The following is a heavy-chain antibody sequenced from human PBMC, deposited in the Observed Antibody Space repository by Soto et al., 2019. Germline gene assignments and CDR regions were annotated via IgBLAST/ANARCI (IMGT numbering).Heavy chain of an antibody. CDR1: GGSISSSSYY. Sequence: SETLSLTCTVYGGSISSSSYYWGWIRQPPGKGLEWIGSIYYSGSTYYNPSLKSRVTISVDTSKNQFSLKLSSVTAADTAVYYCARHPDRYCSGGSCYRYYYGMDVWGQGTTVTVSS. J-gene: IGHJ6*02. CDR3: ARHPDRYCSGGSCYRYYYGMDV. V-gene: IGHV4-39*01. CDR2: IYYSGST. D-gene: IGHD2-15*01.